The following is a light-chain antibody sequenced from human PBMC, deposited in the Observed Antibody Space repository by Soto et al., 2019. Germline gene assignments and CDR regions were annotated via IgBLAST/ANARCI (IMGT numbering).Light chain of an antibody. CDR1: QSVPSNF. J-gene: IGKJ1*01. CDR3: QQYDSSLT. V-gene: IGKV3-20*01. Sequence: EIVLTQSPGTLSLSPGERATLSCRASQSVPSNFLAWYQQKPGQAPILLIYGVSRRATGIPDRFSGSGSGTDFTLTISRLEPEDFAVSYCQQYDSSLTFGQGTKVEIK. CDR2: GVS.